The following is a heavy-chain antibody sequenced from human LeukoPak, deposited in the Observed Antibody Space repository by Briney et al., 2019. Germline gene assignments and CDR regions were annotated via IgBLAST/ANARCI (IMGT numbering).Heavy chain of an antibody. D-gene: IGHD6-13*01. J-gene: IGHJ3*02. CDR2: ISAYNGNT. V-gene: IGHV1-18*01. CDR1: GYTFTSCG. Sequence: ASVKVSCKASGYTFTSCGISWVRQAPGQGLEWMGWISAYNGNTNYAQKLQGRVTMTTDTSTSTAYMELRSLRSDDTAVYYCARAKTGYSSSWYGPLDAFDIWGQGTMVTVSS. CDR3: ARAKTGYSSSWYGPLDAFDI.